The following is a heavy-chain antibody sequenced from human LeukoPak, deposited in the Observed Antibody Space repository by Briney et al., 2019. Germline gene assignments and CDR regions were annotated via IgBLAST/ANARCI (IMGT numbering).Heavy chain of an antibody. J-gene: IGHJ6*03. CDR3: ARWGWDYRNSYYYMDV. D-gene: IGHD4-11*01. CDR2: INPNSGGT. V-gene: IGHV1-2*02. CDR1: GYTFTGYY. Sequence: ASVKVSCKASGYTFTGYYMHWVRQAPGQGLEWMGWINPNSGGTNYAQKFQGRVTMTTDTSTSTAYMELRSLRSDDTAVYYCARWGWDYRNSYYYMDVWGKGTTVTISS.